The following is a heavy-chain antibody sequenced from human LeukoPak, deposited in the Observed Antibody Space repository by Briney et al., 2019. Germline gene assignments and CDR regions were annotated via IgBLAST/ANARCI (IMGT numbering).Heavy chain of an antibody. CDR3: ARGYGSYYGMDV. CDR2: SSVSGSSI. Sequence: PGGSLRLPCAASGFTFSTYEMNWVRQAPGKGLEWVSYSSVSGSSIYYADSVKGRFTISRDNAKNSLYLQMNSLRAEDTAVYYCARGYGSYYGMDVWGQGTTVTVSS. CDR1: GFTFSTYE. D-gene: IGHD3-16*01. V-gene: IGHV3-48*03. J-gene: IGHJ6*02.